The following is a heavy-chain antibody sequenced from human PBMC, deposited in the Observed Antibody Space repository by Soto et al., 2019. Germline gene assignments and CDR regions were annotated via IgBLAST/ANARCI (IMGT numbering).Heavy chain of an antibody. D-gene: IGHD6-13*01. CDR1: GGTFSTYS. J-gene: IGHJ5*02. CDR3: ARGAIHGSSWYFWFDP. Sequence: QVQLVQSGAAVRLPGPSVKVSCKASGGTFSTYSINWVRQAPGQGLEWMGWIIPLFGTTNYAQKFQSRVTISADESTSTAYMELISLIAEGAVVYYCARGAIHGSSWYFWFDPWGHSTLVTVST. CDR2: IIPLFGTT. V-gene: IGHV1-69*01.